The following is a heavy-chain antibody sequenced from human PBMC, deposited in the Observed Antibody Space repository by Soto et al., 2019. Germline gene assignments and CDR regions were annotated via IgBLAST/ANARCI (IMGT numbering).Heavy chain of an antibody. D-gene: IGHD5-18*01. Sequence: QVQLVQSGAEVKKPGASVKVSCKASGYTFTSYGISWVRQAPGQGLEWMGLISAYNGNTNYAQKLQGRVTMTTDTSTSKAYMEPRCLRSDDTGVYYCAGSLLVGYGLEGESDWGQGTLVTVSS. V-gene: IGHV1-18*01. CDR1: GYTFTSYG. CDR3: AGSLLVGYGLEGESD. J-gene: IGHJ4*02. CDR2: ISAYNGNT.